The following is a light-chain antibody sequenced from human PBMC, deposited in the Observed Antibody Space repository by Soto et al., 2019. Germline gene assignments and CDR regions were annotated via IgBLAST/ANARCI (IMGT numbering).Light chain of an antibody. CDR1: QGISDA. J-gene: IGKJ4*01. CDR3: KQYNNYPPI. V-gene: IGKV1D-13*01. CDR2: DAS. Sequence: AIQLTQSPSSLSASIGDRVTITCRASQGISDAVAWYQQKPGKAPKLLIFDASSLQSRVPSRFSGSGSGTHFTLTISSPQPEHFASYYCKQYNNYPPIFGGGTKVDIK.